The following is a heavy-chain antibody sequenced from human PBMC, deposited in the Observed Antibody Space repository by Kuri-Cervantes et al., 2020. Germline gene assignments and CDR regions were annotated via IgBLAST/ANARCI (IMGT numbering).Heavy chain of an antibody. J-gene: IGHJ4*02. CDR2: IWYDGSNK. V-gene: IGHV3-33*01. D-gene: IGHD3-3*01. CDR1: GFTFSSYG. Sequence: LSLTCAASGFTFSSYGMHWGRQAPGKGLEWVAVIWYDGSNKYYADSVKGRFTISRDNSKNTLFLQMNSLRAEDTAVYYCARGGSIFGVVSAADYWGQGTLVTVSS. CDR3: ARGGSIFGVVSAADY.